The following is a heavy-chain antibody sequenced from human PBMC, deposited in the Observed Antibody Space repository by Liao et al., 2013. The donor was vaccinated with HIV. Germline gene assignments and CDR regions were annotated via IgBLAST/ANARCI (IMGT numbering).Heavy chain of an antibody. CDR1: GGSISSGSYY. CDR2: IYTSGST. V-gene: IGHV4-61*02. J-gene: IGHJ6*03. D-gene: IGHD6-19*01. Sequence: QVQLQESGPGLVKPSQTLSLTCTVSGGSISSGSYYWSWIRQPAGKGLEWIGRIYTSGSTNYNPSLKSRVTISVDTSKNQFSLKLNFVTAADTAVYYCARDRIGEQRLYYYYYYMDVWGKGTTVTVSS. CDR3: ARDRIGEQRLYYYYYYMDV.